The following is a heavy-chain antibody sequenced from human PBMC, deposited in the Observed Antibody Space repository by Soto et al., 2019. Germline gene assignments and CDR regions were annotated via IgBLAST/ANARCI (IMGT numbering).Heavy chain of an antibody. D-gene: IGHD3-3*01. CDR1: GFTFSSYS. CDR2: ISSSSSTI. Sequence: EVQLVESGGGLVQPGGSLRLSCAASGFTFSSYSMNWVHQAPGKGLEWVSYISSSSSTIYYADSVKGRFTISRDNAKNSLYLQMNSLRDEDTAVYYCARYLPYYDFWSGEGSYYYYGMDVWGQGTTVTVSS. J-gene: IGHJ6*02. V-gene: IGHV3-48*02. CDR3: ARYLPYYDFWSGEGSYYYYGMDV.